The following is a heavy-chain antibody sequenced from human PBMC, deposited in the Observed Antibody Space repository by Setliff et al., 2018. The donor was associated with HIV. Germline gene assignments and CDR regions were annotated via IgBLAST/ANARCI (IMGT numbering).Heavy chain of an antibody. Sequence: EASVKVSCKASGYSFTNYGISWVRQAPGQGLEWMGWISSYNDNTNYALNLQGRVTMTTDKSTSTAYMELRSLRSDDTAVYYCARDDVGYCSGGSCYHLFDTFDIWGQGTVVTVS. CDR1: GYSFTNYG. CDR2: ISSYNDNT. V-gene: IGHV1-18*01. J-gene: IGHJ3*02. CDR3: ARDDVGYCSGGSCYHLFDTFDI. D-gene: IGHD2-15*01.